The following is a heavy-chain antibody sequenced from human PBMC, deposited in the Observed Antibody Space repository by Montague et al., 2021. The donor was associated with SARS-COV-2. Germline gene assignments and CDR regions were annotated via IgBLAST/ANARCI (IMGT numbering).Heavy chain of an antibody. Sequence: SETLSLTCAVSGSSFTNYYCNWIRQPPGKGLEWIGKINHCGSPYNPSLXFRGTISVVASNTQFSLTMISMTAADTAPSFCSSAAVGGPWYAGMDVWGQGTMVTVSS. V-gene: IGHV4-34*01. CDR2: INHCGSP. CDR1: GSSFTNYY. J-gene: IGHJ6*02. CDR3: SSAAVGGPWYAGMDV. D-gene: IGHD1-26*01.